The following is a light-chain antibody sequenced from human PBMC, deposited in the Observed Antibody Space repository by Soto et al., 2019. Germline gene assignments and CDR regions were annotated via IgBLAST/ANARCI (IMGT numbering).Light chain of an antibody. V-gene: IGLV2-8*01. Sequence: QSVLTQPPSASGSPGQSVTISCTGTSSDVGGYNYVSWYQQHPGKAPKLMIYEVSKRPSGVPDRFSGSKSGNTASLTVSGLQAEDEADYCCSSYAGSNNPDVFGTGTKVTVL. J-gene: IGLJ1*01. CDR1: SSDVGGYNY. CDR2: EVS. CDR3: SSYAGSNNPDV.